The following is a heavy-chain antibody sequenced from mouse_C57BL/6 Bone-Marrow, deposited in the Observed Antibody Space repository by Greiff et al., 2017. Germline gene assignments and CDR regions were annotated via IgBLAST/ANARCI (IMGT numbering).Heavy chain of an antibody. J-gene: IGHJ4*01. Sequence: VKLKQSGAELARPGASVKLSCKASGYTFTSYGISWVKQRTGQGLEWIGEIYPRSGYTYYNEKFKGKAPLTADKSSGTAYMELRSLTSEDSAVYYCARDGYDFLDYGMDYWGQGTSVTVSS. D-gene: IGHD2-2*01. CDR1: GYTFTSYG. CDR2: IYPRSGYT. CDR3: ARDGYDFLDYGMDY. V-gene: IGHV1-81*01.